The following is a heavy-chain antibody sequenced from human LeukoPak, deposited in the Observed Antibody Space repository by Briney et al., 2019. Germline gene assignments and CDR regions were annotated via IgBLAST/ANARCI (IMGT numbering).Heavy chain of an antibody. Sequence: GASVKVSCKASGYTFTSYGISWVRQAPGQGLEWMGWISTYNGNTNYARKLQGRVTMTTDTSTSTAYMELRSLRSDDTAVYYCARGSAYYSSSGFFNRRYYFDYWAQGTLVHVSS. CDR3: ARGSAYYSSSGFFNRRYYFDY. V-gene: IGHV1-18*01. J-gene: IGHJ4*02. CDR2: ISTYNGNT. D-gene: IGHD3-22*01. CDR1: GYTFTSYG.